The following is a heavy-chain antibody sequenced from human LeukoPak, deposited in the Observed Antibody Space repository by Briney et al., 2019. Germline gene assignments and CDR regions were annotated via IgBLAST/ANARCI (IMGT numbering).Heavy chain of an antibody. V-gene: IGHV4-30-2*01. D-gene: IGHD4-23*01. CDR3: ARDRSGGPSPTFDY. J-gene: IGHJ4*02. Sequence: PSETLSLTCTVSGGSITSGGYYWSWIRQPPGKGLEGIGYSHHTGSTFYNPSLKSRVTISVDKSKNQFSLRLNSVTAADTAVYYCARDRSGGPSPTFDYWGQGTLVTVSS. CDR1: GGSITSGGYY. CDR2: SHHTGST.